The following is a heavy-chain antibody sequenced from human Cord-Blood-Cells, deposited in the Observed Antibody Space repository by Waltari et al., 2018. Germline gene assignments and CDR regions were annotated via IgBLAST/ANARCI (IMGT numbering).Heavy chain of an antibody. CDR1: GYTFTGYY. Sequence: QVQLVQSGAEVKKPGASVKVSCKASGYTFTGYYMHWVRQAPGQGLEWMGWINPNSGGTNYAQKLQGRVTMTRDTSISTAYMELSRLRSDDTAVYYCARGIPRRGYDILTGFFAFDIWGQGTMVTVSS. V-gene: IGHV1-2*02. CDR2: INPNSGGT. D-gene: IGHD3-9*01. CDR3: ARGIPRRGYDILTGFFAFDI. J-gene: IGHJ3*02.